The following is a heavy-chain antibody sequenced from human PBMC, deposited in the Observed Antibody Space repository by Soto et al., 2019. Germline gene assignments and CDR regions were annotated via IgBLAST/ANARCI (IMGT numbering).Heavy chain of an antibody. CDR2: ISYDGSNK. J-gene: IGHJ5*02. V-gene: IGHV3-30*18. D-gene: IGHD4-17*01. Sequence: QVQLVGSGGGVVQPGRSLRLSCAASGFTFSNYSMHWVRQAPGKGLEWVAVISYDGSNKYYADSVKGRFTISRDNSKNTLYLQMDSLTPEDTAVYYCAKDHLPTTVTTPWFDPWGQGTLVTVSS. CDR1: GFTFSNYS. CDR3: AKDHLPTTVTTPWFDP.